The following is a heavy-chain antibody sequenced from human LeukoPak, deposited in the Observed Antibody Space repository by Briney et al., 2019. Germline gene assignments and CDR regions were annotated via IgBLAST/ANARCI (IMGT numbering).Heavy chain of an antibody. CDR2: ISYDGSNK. D-gene: IGHD3-10*01. J-gene: IGHJ6*02. CDR3: ARDLEYGSGGSYYYYGMDV. Sequence: PGGSLRLSCAASGFTFSSYAMHWVRQAPGKGLEWVAVISYDGSNKYYADSVKGRFTISRDNSKNTLYLQMNSLRAEDTAVYYCARDLEYGSGGSYYYYGMDVWGQGTTVTVSS. CDR1: GFTFSSYA. V-gene: IGHV3-30*04.